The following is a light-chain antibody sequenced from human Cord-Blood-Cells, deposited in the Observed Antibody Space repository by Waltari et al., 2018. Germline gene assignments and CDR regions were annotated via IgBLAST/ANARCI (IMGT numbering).Light chain of an antibody. Sequence: DIVLTQSPGTLSLSPGEGANLSCRASQSVSSSYLAWYQQKPGQAPRLLIYGASSRATGIPDRFSGSGSGTDFTLTISRLEPEDFAVYYCQQYGSSPRTFGQGTKVEIK. CDR2: GAS. J-gene: IGKJ1*01. CDR3: QQYGSSPRT. V-gene: IGKV3-20*01. CDR1: QSVSSSY.